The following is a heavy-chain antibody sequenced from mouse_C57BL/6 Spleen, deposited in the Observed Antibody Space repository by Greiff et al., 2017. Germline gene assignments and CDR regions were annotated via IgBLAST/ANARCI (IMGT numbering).Heavy chain of an antibody. Sequence: QVQLQQPGAELVKPGASVKMSCKASGYTFTSYWITWVKQRPGQGLEWIGDIYPGSGSTNYNETFKSQATMTVDKSSSTAYMQLISLTSEDSSVYYCARSTMSARGFADWGKGTLVTVSA. CDR1: GYTFTSYW. V-gene: IGHV1-55*01. J-gene: IGHJ3*01. CDR2: IYPGSGST. CDR3: ARSTMSARGFAD.